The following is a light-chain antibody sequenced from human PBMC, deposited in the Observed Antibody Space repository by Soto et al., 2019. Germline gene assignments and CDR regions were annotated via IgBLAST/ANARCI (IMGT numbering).Light chain of an antibody. Sequence: EIVMTQSPATLSVSPGERATISCRASQSVSNKLAWYQQKPGQAPRLLIFGASNRATGIPARFSGSGSGTDFTLTISSLQSEDFAVYYCQQYDNWPPLTFGGGNKVEIK. V-gene: IGKV3-15*01. CDR2: GAS. CDR3: QQYDNWPPLT. J-gene: IGKJ4*01. CDR1: QSVSNK.